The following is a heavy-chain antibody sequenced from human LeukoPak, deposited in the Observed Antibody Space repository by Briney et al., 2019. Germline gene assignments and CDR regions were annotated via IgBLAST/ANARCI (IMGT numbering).Heavy chain of an antibody. CDR2: MNPNSGNT. J-gene: IGHJ5*02. Sequence: AASVKVSCKASGYTFTSYDINWVRQATGQGLEWMGWMNPNSGNTGYAQKFQGRVTMTRNTSISTAYMELSSLRSEDTAVYYCARRRLPLMNWFDPWGQGTLVTVSS. V-gene: IGHV1-8*01. D-gene: IGHD2-8*01. CDR3: ARRRLPLMNWFDP. CDR1: GYTFTSYD.